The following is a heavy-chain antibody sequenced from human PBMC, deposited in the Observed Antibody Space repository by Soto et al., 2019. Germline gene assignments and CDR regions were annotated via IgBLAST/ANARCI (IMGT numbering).Heavy chain of an antibody. CDR3: VKQAHGLDGVAFDY. J-gene: IGHJ4*02. Sequence: QAGGSLRPSCSASGFIFSESTIYWVRQVPGKGLEAISAVSTSGRSTYYADSVKDRFTISRDNSKNTLVLQMGSLRPEDTAIYYCVKQAHGLDGVAFDYWGQGTQVTVSS. CDR2: VSTSGRST. CDR1: GFIFSEST. D-gene: IGHD2-15*01. V-gene: IGHV3-64D*06.